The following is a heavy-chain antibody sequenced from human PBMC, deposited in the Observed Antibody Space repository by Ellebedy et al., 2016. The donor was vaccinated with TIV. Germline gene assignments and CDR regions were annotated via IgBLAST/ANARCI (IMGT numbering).Heavy chain of an antibody. V-gene: IGHV4-39*01. J-gene: IGHJ4*02. Sequence: MPSETLSFTCDVSGGFVTSSRHYWAWIRQPPGKGLEWIGSVYYSGSPYYNPSFKSRVTLSADTSKNQFSLNLRTVTAADTAVYYCARSDPWQPIDDWGQGILVTISS. CDR2: VYYSGSP. CDR1: GGFVTSSRHY. CDR3: ARSDPWQPIDD. D-gene: IGHD2-21*02.